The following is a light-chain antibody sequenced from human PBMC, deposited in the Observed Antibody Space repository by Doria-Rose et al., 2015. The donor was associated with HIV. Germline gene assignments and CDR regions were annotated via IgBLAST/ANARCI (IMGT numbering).Light chain of an antibody. CDR2: GNT. CDR1: SSNIGAGFD. V-gene: IGLV1-40*01. Sequence: QPGLTQPPSVSGAPGQRVAISCTGSSSNIGAGFDVNWYQQFPGTAPKLLIHGNTNRPSVVPDRFSGSKSGTSASQAISGLRAEDEADYYCQSYDSRPSVYVFGTGTKVTVL. J-gene: IGLJ1*01. CDR3: QSYDSRPSVYV.